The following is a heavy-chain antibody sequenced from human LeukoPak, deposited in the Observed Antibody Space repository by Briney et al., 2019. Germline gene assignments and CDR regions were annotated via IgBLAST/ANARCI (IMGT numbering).Heavy chain of an antibody. CDR2: TGYNGNT. CDR3: ARHSGSGWQALGY. CDR1: GYTFSNYG. Sequence: ASVKVSCKASGYTFSNYGISWVRQAPGLGLEWMGWTGYNGNTNYAQKFQDRVTMTTDTSTTTAYMELRSLESDDTAVYCCARHSGSGWQALGYWGQGTLVTVSS. D-gene: IGHD6-19*01. V-gene: IGHV1-18*04. J-gene: IGHJ4*02.